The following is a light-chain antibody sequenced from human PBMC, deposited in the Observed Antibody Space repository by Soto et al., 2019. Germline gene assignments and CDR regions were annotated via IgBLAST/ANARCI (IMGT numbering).Light chain of an antibody. Sequence: EIVLTQSPATLSLSPGERGTLSCRASQSLNSYLAWFQQIPGQAPRLLIYDASNRATDIPARFSGSGSGTDFTLTISSLEPADFAVYYCQQRRDWPLTFGGGTRVEIK. V-gene: IGKV3-11*01. CDR3: QQRRDWPLT. CDR2: DAS. J-gene: IGKJ4*01. CDR1: QSLNSY.